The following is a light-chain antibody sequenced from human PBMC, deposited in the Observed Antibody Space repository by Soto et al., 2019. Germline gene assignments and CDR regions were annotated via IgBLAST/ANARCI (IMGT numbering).Light chain of an antibody. Sequence: QSVLTQPASVSGSPGQSIAISCTGTSSDVGAYNYVAWYLQYPGKAPKLVIFDVSCRPSGVSNRFSGSKSGNTASLTISGLQAEDEDDYYCKSFTTSDTYVFGTGTKLTVL. CDR3: KSFTTSDTYV. V-gene: IGLV2-14*01. CDR1: SSDVGAYNY. J-gene: IGLJ1*01. CDR2: DVS.